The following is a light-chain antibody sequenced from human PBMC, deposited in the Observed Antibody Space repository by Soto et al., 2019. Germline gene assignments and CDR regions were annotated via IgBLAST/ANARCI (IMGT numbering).Light chain of an antibody. CDR2: GAS. CDR1: QSVSSN. V-gene: IGKV3-15*01. CDR3: QQYNNWPPCT. J-gene: IGKJ1*01. Sequence: EIVLTQSPAALSLSAGESATLCCRASQSVSSNLAWYQQKPGQAPRLLIYGASTRATGIPARFSGSGSGTEFTLTISSLQSEDFAVYYCQQYNNWPPCTFGQGTKVDIK.